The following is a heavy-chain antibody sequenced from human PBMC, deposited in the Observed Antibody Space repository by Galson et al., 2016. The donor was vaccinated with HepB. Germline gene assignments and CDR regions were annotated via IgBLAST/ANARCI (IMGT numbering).Heavy chain of an antibody. J-gene: IGHJ3*02. Sequence: LSLTCTVSGDSISNYYCNWIRQPPGKGLEWIGYSYYTGTTNYNPSLKSRVTISVDTSKNQYSLKLSSVTAADTAVYYCATTYCGGDCYYVYAFDIWGQGTMVTVSS. V-gene: IGHV4-59*01. CDR2: SYYTGTT. D-gene: IGHD2-21*02. CDR1: GDSISNYY. CDR3: ATTYCGGDCYYVYAFDI.